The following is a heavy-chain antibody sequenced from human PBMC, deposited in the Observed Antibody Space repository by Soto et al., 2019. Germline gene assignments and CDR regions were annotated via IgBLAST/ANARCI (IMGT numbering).Heavy chain of an antibody. D-gene: IGHD6-25*01. J-gene: IGHJ6*02. V-gene: IGHV1-18*01. CDR3: ARDQPIQGAAINYGMDV. CDR1: GYTFTSYG. CDR2: ISAYNGNT. Sequence: QVQLVQSGAEVKKPGASVKVSCKASGYTFTSYGISWVRQAPGQGLEWMGWISAYNGNTNYAQKLQGRVTITTHTSTSTAYMELRSLRSDDTPVYYCARDQPIQGAAINYGMDVWGQGTTVTVSS.